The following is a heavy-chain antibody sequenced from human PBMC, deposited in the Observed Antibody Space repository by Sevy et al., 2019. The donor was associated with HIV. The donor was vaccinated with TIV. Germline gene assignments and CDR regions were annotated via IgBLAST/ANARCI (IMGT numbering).Heavy chain of an antibody. CDR3: ARGSDSYDSSQDWFDP. D-gene: IGHD3-22*01. Sequence: SETLSLTCSVSGVSISSGDNYWSWIRQHPGKGLEWIGYIYKKGTTYSNPSLKARLIITIDTSKNQFSLNLSSMTAADTAVYYCARGSDSYDSSQDWFDPWGQGTLVTVSS. CDR2: IYKKGTT. CDR1: GVSISSGDNY. J-gene: IGHJ5*02. V-gene: IGHV4-31*03.